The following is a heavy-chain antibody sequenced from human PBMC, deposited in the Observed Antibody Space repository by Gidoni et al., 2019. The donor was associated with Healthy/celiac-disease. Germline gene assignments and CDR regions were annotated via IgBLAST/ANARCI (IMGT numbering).Heavy chain of an antibody. D-gene: IGHD3-3*01. J-gene: IGHJ6*02. V-gene: IGHV3-33*01. CDR1: GFTFSSYG. CDR3: ARDLNYDFWSGYYPPLISALYYYYGMDV. CDR2: IWYDGSNK. Sequence: QVQLVESGGGVVQPGRSLRLSCAASGFTFSSYGMHWVRQAPGQGLEWVAVIWYDGSNKYYADSVKGRFTISRDNSKNTLYLQMNSLRAEDTAVYYCARDLNYDFWSGYYPPLISALYYYYGMDVWGQGTTVTVSS.